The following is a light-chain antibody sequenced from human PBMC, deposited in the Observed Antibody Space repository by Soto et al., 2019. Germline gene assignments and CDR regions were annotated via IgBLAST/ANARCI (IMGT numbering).Light chain of an antibody. Sequence: QSVLTQSPSASGTPGQRVTISCYGSSSNIGSYPVYWYQQLPGTAPKLLINSDDQRPSGVPDRFSASKSGTSASLAISGLRSEDEADYYCAAWDASLSGHVFXAGTNLTVL. V-gene: IGLV1-47*02. CDR1: SSNIGSYP. J-gene: IGLJ1*01. CDR3: AAWDASLSGHV. CDR2: SDD.